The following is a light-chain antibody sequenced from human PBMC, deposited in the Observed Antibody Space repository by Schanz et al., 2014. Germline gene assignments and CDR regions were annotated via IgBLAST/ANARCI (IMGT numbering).Light chain of an antibody. CDR2: SAS. CDR3: QQYGGSPLLT. J-gene: IGKJ4*01. V-gene: IGKV3-20*01. CDR1: QSVTSGF. Sequence: EIVLTQSPGTLSLSPGEGATLSCRASQSVTSGFLAWYQQKPGQGPRLLIYSASIRARGIPDRFSGSGSGTDFTLDISRMEPVDFAVYYCQQYGGSPLLTFGGGTKVEI.